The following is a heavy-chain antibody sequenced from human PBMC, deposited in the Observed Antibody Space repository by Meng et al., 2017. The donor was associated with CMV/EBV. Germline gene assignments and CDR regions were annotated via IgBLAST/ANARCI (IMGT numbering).Heavy chain of an antibody. Sequence: GESLKISCAASGFTFSSYSMNWVRQAPGKGLEWVSSISSSSSYIYYADSVKGRFTISRDNAKNSLYLQMNSLRAEDTAVYYCARGGAGTEGDYDFWGGYYRPLSHADFWGQGTLVTVSS. CDR2: ISSSSSYI. D-gene: IGHD3-3*01. J-gene: IGHJ4*02. CDR3: ARGGAGTEGDYDFWGGYYRPLSHADF. V-gene: IGHV3-21*01. CDR1: GFTFSSYS.